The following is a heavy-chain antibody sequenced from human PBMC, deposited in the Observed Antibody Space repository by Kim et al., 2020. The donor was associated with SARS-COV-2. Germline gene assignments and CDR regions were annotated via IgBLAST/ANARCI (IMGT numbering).Heavy chain of an antibody. CDR3: ARDQSAGYSSSWNDY. V-gene: IGHV3-30*07. J-gene: IGHJ4*02. Sequence: ADSVEGRFTIPRDNSKNTLYLQMNSLRAEDTAVYYCARDQSAGYSSSWNDYWGQGTLVTVSS. D-gene: IGHD6-13*01.